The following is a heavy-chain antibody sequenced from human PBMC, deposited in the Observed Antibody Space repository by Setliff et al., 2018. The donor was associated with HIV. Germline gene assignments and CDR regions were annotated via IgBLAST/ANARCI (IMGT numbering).Heavy chain of an antibody. CDR3: ASRYSSRGHFQD. CDR2: INHSGST. Sequence: PSETLSLTCAVYGRSFSGYYWSWIRQPPGKGLEWIGEINHSGSTNFNPSPKRRVTISVDTSKSQFSLYLSSVNPAYTADFYCASRYSSRGHFQDWGQGTLVTVSS. J-gene: IGHJ1*01. V-gene: IGHV4-34*01. D-gene: IGHD6-13*01. CDR1: GRSFSGYY.